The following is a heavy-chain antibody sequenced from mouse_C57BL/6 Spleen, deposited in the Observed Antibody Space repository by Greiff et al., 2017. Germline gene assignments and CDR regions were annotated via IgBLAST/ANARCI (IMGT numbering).Heavy chain of an antibody. D-gene: IGHD2-3*01. CDR3: ARHNGYSSYWYFDV. J-gene: IGHJ1*03. V-gene: IGHV5-15*01. CDR2: ISNLAYSI. Sequence: EVKLVESGGGLVQPGGSLKLSCAASGFTFSDYGMAWVRQAPRKGPEWVAFISNLAYSIYYADTVTGRFTISRENAKNTLYLEMSSLRSEDTAMYYCARHNGYSSYWYFDVWGTGTTVTVSS. CDR1: GFTFSDYG.